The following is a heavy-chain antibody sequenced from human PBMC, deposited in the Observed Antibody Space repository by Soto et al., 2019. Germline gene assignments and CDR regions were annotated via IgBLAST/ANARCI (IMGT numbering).Heavy chain of an antibody. CDR1: GGTFSTYA. Sequence: QVQLVQSGAEVKKPESSVKVSYKAPGGTFSTYAISWVRQAPGQGLEWMGGIIPMFGTANYAQRFQDRVTIPADESTNTVYMELSSLRSEDTAVYFCASGIQLWLRRINNGYSGWGQGTLVTVSS. J-gene: IGHJ4*02. CDR2: IIPMFGTA. D-gene: IGHD5-18*01. CDR3: ASGIQLWLRRINNGYSG. V-gene: IGHV1-69*12.